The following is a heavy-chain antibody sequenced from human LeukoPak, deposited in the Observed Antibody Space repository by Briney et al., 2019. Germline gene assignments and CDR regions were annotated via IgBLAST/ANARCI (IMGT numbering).Heavy chain of an antibody. CDR2: ISSSSSTI. D-gene: IGHD1-26*01. CDR3: AGVRTASWETAFDI. Sequence: EGSLRLSCAASGLTFSSYSMNWVRQAPGKRLEWVSYISSSSSTIYYADSVKGRLTISRVNAKNSLYLPMNSLRAADTAVYYCAGVRTASWETAFDIWGQGTMVTVSS. V-gene: IGHV3-48*01. CDR1: GLTFSSYS. J-gene: IGHJ3*02.